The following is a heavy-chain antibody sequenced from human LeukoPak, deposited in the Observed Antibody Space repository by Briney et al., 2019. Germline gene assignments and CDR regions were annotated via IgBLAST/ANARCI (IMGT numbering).Heavy chain of an antibody. CDR1: GFTFSSYW. CDR2: IKQDGSEK. J-gene: IGHJ4*02. CDR3: ARRARVLLWFGESPYYFDY. D-gene: IGHD3-10*01. Sequence: PGGSLRLSCAASGFTFSSYWMSWVRQAPGKGLEWVANIKQDGSEKYYVDSVKGRFTISRDNAKNSLYLQMNSLRAEDTAVYYCARRARVLLWFGESPYYFDYWGQGTLVTVSS. V-gene: IGHV3-7*01.